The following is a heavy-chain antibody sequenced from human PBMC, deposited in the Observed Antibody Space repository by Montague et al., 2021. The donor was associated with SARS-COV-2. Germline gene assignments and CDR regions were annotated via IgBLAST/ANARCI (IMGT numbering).Heavy chain of an antibody. J-gene: IGHJ4*02. D-gene: IGHD2-8*02. Sequence: SETLSLTCAVYSGSLSGYYWSWIRQAPGRGLEWIGEVNYSGDTSYNPSLPSRVTISMDTSESQFSLKMTSVTAADTAVYYCARLESCWWCFDYWGQGTLVTVSS. CDR1: SGSLSGYY. CDR2: VNYSGDT. CDR3: ARLESCWWCFDY. V-gene: IGHV4-34*01.